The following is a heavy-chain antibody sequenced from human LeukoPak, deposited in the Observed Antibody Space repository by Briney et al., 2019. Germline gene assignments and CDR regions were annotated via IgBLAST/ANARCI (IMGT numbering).Heavy chain of an antibody. CDR1: GYTFTGYY. CDR2: INPNSGGT. J-gene: IGHJ4*02. V-gene: IGHV1-2*02. CDR3: ARGSIVGATTLDY. D-gene: IGHD1-26*01. Sequence: GASVKVSCKASGYTFTGYYMHWVRQAPGQGLEWMGWINPNSGGTNYAQKFQGRVTMTRDTSISTAYMELSRLRSADTAVYYCARGSIVGATTLDYWGQGTLVTVSS.